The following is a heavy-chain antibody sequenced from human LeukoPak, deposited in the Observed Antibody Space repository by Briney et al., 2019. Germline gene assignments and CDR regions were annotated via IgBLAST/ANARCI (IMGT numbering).Heavy chain of an antibody. CDR3: ASPDSSGYLDY. CDR2: IRSKANSYAT. V-gene: IGHV3-73*01. D-gene: IGHD3-22*01. CDR1: GFTFSGSA. J-gene: IGHJ4*02. Sequence: PGGSLRLSCAASGFTFSGSAMHWVRQASGKGLEWVGRIRSKANSYATAYAASVKGRFTISRDDSKNTAYLQMNSLKTEDTAVYYCASPDSSGYLDYWGQGTLVTVSS.